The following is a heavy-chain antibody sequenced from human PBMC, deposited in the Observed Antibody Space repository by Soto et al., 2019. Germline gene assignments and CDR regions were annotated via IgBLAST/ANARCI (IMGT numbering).Heavy chain of an antibody. Sequence: QIQLVQSGAEVKKPGASVKVSCKASGYTFTSYGISWVRQAPGLGLEWMGWISAYNGNTNYAQKLQGRVTMTTDTSTRTADMELRIVRSDDTAVYYCARAVIVVVPAVILAYWGQGTLVTVSA. D-gene: IGHD2-2*02. CDR2: ISAYNGNT. J-gene: IGHJ4*02. CDR1: GYTFTSYG. V-gene: IGHV1-18*01. CDR3: ARAVIVVVPAVILAY.